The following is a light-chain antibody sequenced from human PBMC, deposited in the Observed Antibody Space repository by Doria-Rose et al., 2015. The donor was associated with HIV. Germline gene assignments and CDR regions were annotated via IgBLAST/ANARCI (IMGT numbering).Light chain of an antibody. V-gene: IGKV3-20*01. CDR1: QSFSSNY. Sequence: FTQSPGTLSLSPGERATLSCRASQSFSSNYLAWYQQKTGQATSLIIYDGSTRATGIPDRFSASGSGTDFTLTINRLEPEDFALYYCHQYGTSWTFGQGTKVEI. CDR3: HQYGTSWT. J-gene: IGKJ1*01. CDR2: DGS.